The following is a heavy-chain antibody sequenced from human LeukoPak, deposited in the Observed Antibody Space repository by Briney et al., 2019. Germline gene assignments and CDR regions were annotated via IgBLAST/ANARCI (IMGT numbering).Heavy chain of an antibody. D-gene: IGHD1-26*01. J-gene: IGHJ4*02. CDR3: ARGGWELLPYYFDY. CDR1: GFTFDDYG. Sequence: PGGSLRLSCAASGFTFDDYGMSWVRHAPGKGLEWVSGINWNGGSTGYADSVKGRFTISRDNAKNSLYLQMNCLRADDTALYYCARGGWELLPYYFDYWGQGTLVTVSS. CDR2: INWNGGST. V-gene: IGHV3-20*04.